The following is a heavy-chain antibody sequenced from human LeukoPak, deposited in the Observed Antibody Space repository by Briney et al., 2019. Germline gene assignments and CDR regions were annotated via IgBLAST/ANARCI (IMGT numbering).Heavy chain of an antibody. D-gene: IGHD3-10*01. Sequence: PGGSLRLSCAASGFTFNSYWMSWVRQAPGKGLEWVANIDPDGSEKQYGDSVKGRFTTSRDNAKNSLYLQTNSLRAEDTAIYYCARIYYFGDNNWRYFDNWGQGTLVTVSS. CDR3: ARIYYFGDNNWRYFDN. CDR1: GFTFNSYW. V-gene: IGHV3-7*01. CDR2: IDPDGSEK. J-gene: IGHJ4*02.